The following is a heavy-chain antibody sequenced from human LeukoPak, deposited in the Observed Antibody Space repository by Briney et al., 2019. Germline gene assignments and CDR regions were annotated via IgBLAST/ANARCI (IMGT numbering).Heavy chain of an antibody. J-gene: IGHJ6*03. Sequence: GGSLRLSCAASGFTVSSNYMSWVRQAPGRGLEWVSAIIGMGGSTYYAGSVKGRFTISRDNSKNTPYLQMNSLRAEDTAVYYCAKRLRDYYYYYYMAVWGKGPTVTVS. CDR1: GFTVSSNY. CDR2: IIGMGGST. V-gene: IGHV3-53*05. CDR3: AKRLRDYYYYYYMAV.